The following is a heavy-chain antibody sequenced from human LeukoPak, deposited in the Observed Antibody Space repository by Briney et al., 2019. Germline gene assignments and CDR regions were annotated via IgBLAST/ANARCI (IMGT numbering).Heavy chain of an antibody. CDR3: VRGRKLYSSGWYVEDDY. Sequence: GASVKASCKASGYTFISYGISWVRQAPGQGLEWMGWISAYNGNTNYAQKFQGRVTMTTDTSTSTAYMELRSLKFDDTAVYYCVRGRKLYSSGWYVEDDYWGQGTLVTVSS. D-gene: IGHD6-19*01. J-gene: IGHJ4*02. CDR2: ISAYNGNT. V-gene: IGHV1-18*01. CDR1: GYTFISYG.